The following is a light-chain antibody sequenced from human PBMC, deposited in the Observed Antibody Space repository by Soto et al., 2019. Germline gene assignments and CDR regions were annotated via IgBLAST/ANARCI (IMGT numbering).Light chain of an antibody. V-gene: IGKV1-9*01. CDR1: QGISSY. J-gene: IGKJ4*01. CDR3: QQLNSYPFS. CDR2: AAS. Sequence: DIQLTQSPSFLSASVGDRVTITCRASQGISSYLAWYQQQPGKAPKLLIYAASTWQCGVPSRFSGSESGTEFTLTISSLQPEDFATYYCQQLNSYPFSFGGGTKV.